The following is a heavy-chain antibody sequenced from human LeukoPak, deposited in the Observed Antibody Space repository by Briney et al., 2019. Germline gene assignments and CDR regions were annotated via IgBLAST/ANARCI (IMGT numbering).Heavy chain of an antibody. J-gene: IGHJ4*02. CDR1: GFTFSSYA. CDR2: FTGGGGST. Sequence: GGSLRLSCAASGFTFSSYAMSWVRQAPGKGLEWVSAFTGGGGSTYYADSVKGRFTISRDNSKNTLYLQMNSLRAEDTAVYYCARESWSFVYWGQGALVTVSS. D-gene: IGHD3-10*01. CDR3: ARESWSFVY. V-gene: IGHV3-23*01.